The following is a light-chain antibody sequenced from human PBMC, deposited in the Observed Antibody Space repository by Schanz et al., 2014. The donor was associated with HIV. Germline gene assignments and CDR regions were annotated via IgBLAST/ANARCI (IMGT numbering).Light chain of an antibody. CDR3: STFSGSSTL. V-gene: IGLV2-14*03. CDR2: DVS. J-gene: IGLJ2*01. CDR1: NSDVGDFNF. Sequence: QSALTQPASLSGSPGQSITISCTEINSDVGDFNFVSWYQQHPGKAPKLMIYDVSHRPSGVSDRFSASKSGNMASLTISGLQAEDEAHYYCSTFSGSSTLFGGGTKLTVL.